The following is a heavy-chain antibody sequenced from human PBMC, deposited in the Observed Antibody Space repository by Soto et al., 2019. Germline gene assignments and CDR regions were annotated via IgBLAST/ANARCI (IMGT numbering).Heavy chain of an antibody. V-gene: IGHV4-59*01. Sequence: ASETLSVTCTLAGLSISSYYWSWIRQPPGKGLEWIGHIYYNGNSEYNPSLKSRVTMSTDTSKNQFSLKLSSVTAADTAVYYCVRDRWLDVWGPVILVTVSS. CDR1: GLSISSYY. CDR3: VRDRWLDV. CDR2: IYYNGNS. D-gene: IGHD6-19*01. J-gene: IGHJ4*02.